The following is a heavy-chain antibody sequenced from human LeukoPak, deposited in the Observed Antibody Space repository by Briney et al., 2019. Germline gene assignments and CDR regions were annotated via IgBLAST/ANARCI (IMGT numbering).Heavy chain of an antibody. CDR1: GFTFSSYA. V-gene: IGHV3-23*01. D-gene: IGHD6-19*01. Sequence: GGSLSLSCAASGFTFSSYAMSWARQAQGKGLKWVSAISGSGGSTYYADSVKGRFTISRDNSKNTLYLQMNSLRAEDTAVYYCAKEQQWSNFDYWGQGTLVTVSS. J-gene: IGHJ4*02. CDR3: AKEQQWSNFDY. CDR2: ISGSGGST.